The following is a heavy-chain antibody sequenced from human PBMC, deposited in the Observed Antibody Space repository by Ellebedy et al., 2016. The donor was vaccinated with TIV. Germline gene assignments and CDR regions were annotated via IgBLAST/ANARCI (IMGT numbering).Heavy chain of an antibody. CDR1: GDSISSYY. Sequence: MPSETLSLTCTVSGDSISSYYLSWILHPPGKVLEWIGFIYYSGSTYYNPSLKSRVTISIDTSKNQFSLRLTSVTAADTALYYCASQRGFHSGWTFDYWGLGTQVTVSS. D-gene: IGHD5-12*01. CDR3: ASQRGFHSGWTFDY. J-gene: IGHJ4*02. CDR2: IYYSGST. V-gene: IGHV4-59*12.